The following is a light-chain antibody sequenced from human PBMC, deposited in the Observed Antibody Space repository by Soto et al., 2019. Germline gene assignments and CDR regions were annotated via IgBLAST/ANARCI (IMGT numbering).Light chain of an antibody. CDR2: GAS. J-gene: IGKJ1*01. V-gene: IGKV3-20*01. CDR3: QQYGSSLQGT. Sequence: EIVLTQSPGTLSLSPGERATLSCRASQSVSSSYLAWYQQKPGQAPRLLIYGASSSATGIPDRFSGSGSGTDFTLTISRLEPEDFAVYYCQQYGSSLQGTFGQGTKVEIK. CDR1: QSVSSSY.